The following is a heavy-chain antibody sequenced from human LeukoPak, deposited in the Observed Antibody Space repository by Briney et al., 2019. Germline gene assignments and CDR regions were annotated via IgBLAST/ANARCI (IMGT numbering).Heavy chain of an antibody. V-gene: IGHV1-69*01. D-gene: IGHD2-2*03. CDR3: ARWMETQNSYYYGMDV. CDR1: GGTFSSYA. CDR2: IIPIFGTA. J-gene: IGHJ6*02. Sequence: SVKVSCKASGGTFSSYAISWVGQAAGQGLEWMGGIIPIFGTANYAQKFQGRVTITADESTSTAYMELSSLRSEDTAVYYCARWMETQNSYYYGMDVWGQGTTVTVSS.